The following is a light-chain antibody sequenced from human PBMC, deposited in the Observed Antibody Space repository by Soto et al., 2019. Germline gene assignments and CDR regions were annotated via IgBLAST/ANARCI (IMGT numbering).Light chain of an antibody. Sequence: QSVLTQPPSVSGAPGQRVTISCTGSSSNIGAGYDVHWYQQLPGTAPKLLIYGNSNRPSGVPDRFSGSKSSTSASLATTGLQAEDEADYYCQSYDSSLSGAVFGGGTKLTVL. CDR1: SSNIGAGYD. CDR3: QSYDSSLSGAV. J-gene: IGLJ3*02. CDR2: GNS. V-gene: IGLV1-40*01.